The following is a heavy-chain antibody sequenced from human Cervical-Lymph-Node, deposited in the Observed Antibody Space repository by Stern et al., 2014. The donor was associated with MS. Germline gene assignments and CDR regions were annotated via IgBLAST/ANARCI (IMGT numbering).Heavy chain of an antibody. CDR1: GYTFTTYA. V-gene: IGHV1-3*01. J-gene: IGHJ4*02. CDR3: ARGQWLVPLSWDY. Sequence: VQLVESGAEVKKPGASVKVSCKASGYTFTTYAMHWVRQAPGQRLEWMGWINAGHGNTKYSQKFQGRVTITRDTSASTAYMELSSLRSEDTAVYYCARGQWLVPLSWDYWGQGTLVTVSS. CDR2: INAGHGNT. D-gene: IGHD6-19*01.